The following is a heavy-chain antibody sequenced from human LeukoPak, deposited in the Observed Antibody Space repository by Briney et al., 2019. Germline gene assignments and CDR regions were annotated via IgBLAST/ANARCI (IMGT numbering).Heavy chain of an antibody. Sequence: PGGSLRLSCAASGFTVSSNYMSWVRQAPGKGLEWVSVIYSGGRQYYADSVKGRFTISRDNSKNTLYLQMNSLRAEDTAVYYCARGSAGDTAMAPTMVRGSQPYYFDYWGQGTLVTVSS. V-gene: IGHV3-53*01. CDR2: IYSGGRQ. D-gene: IGHD3-10*01. J-gene: IGHJ4*02. CDR3: ARGSAGDTAMAPTMVRGSQPYYFDY. CDR1: GFTVSSNY.